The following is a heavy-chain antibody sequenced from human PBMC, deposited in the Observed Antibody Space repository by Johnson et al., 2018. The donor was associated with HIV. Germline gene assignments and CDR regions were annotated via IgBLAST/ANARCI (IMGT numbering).Heavy chain of an antibody. Sequence: VQLVESGGGLVQPGRSLRLSCAASGFTFDDYAMHWVRQAPGKGLEWVSGISWNSGSIGDADCVKGRLSISRDNSKNTLYLQLNSLRAEYTAVYYCASILVVAAQEADAFDIWGQGTMVTVSS. CDR3: ASILVVAAQEADAFDI. D-gene: IGHD2-15*01. J-gene: IGHJ3*02. CDR1: GFTFDDYA. CDR2: ISWNSGSI. V-gene: IGHV3-9*01.